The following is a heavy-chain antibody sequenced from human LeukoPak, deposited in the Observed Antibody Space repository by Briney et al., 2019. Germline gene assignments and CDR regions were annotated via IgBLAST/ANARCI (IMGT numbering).Heavy chain of an antibody. CDR1: GGSISSGDYY. D-gene: IGHD6-13*01. CDR2: IYYSGGT. J-gene: IGHJ4*02. V-gene: IGHV4-30-4*08. CDR3: ASSGAAAGNFDY. Sequence: SQTLSLTCTVSGGSISSGDYYWSWIRQPPGKGLGWIGYIYYSGGTYYNPSLKSRVTISVDTSKNQFSLKLSSVTAADTAVYYCASSGAAAGNFDYWGQGTLVTVSS.